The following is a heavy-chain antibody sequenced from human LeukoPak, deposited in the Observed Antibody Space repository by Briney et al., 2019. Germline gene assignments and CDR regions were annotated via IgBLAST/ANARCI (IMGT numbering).Heavy chain of an antibody. Sequence: GASVKVSCKAAGYTFTNYGISWVRQAPGQGLEWMGWISAYNGNTNYAQKFQAIVTMTTYTSTSTAYMDLRSLRSDDTAVYFSARDAGSYNYYYSGMDVWGQGTTVTVSS. J-gene: IGHJ6*02. CDR3: ARDAGSYNYYYSGMDV. CDR2: ISAYNGNT. CDR1: GYTFTNYG. D-gene: IGHD1-26*01. V-gene: IGHV1-18*01.